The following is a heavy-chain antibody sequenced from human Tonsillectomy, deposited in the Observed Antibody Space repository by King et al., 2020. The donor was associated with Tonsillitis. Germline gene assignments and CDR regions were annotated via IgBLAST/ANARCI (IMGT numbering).Heavy chain of an antibody. J-gene: IGHJ3*02. CDR1: GYTFTGYH. V-gene: IGHV1-2*02. Sequence: VQLVESVAEVKKPGASVKVVCKASGYTFTGYHMHWVRQARGQGLEWMGWISPNSGGTNYAQMFQGRVTMTRDTSITTAYMELSGLRSDDTAVYYCAKIRTAYGAFDIWGQGTMVTVSS. CDR3: AKIRTAYGAFDI. D-gene: IGHD1-14*01. CDR2: ISPNSGGT.